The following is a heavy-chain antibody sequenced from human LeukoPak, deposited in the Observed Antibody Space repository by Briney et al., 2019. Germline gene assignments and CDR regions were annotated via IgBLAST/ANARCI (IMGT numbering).Heavy chain of an antibody. J-gene: IGHJ5*02. D-gene: IGHD6-19*01. V-gene: IGHV1-18*01. CDR1: GYTFNTYG. CDR3: ARGKEPGVGVAGTGYFFDP. Sequence: ASVKVSCKASGYTFNTYGITWVRQAPGQGLEWMGWISTYNEITKYGNKFQGRVTMTTDTSTSTASMELRSLTSDDTAVYYCARGKEPGVGVAGTGYFFDPWGQGTLVTVSS. CDR2: ISTYNEIT.